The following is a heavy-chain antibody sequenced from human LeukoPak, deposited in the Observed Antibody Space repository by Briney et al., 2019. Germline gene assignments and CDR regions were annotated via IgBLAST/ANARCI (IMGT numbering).Heavy chain of an antibody. CDR2: MNPNSGNT. CDR1: GYTFTSYD. J-gene: IGHJ6*03. D-gene: IGHD3-22*01. Sequence: EASVKVSCKASGYTFTSYDINWVRQATGQGLEWMGWMNPNSGNTGYAQKFQGRITMTRNTSISTVYMELSSLKSEDTAVYYCARGYYAGKYYYMDVWGKGTTVTISS. V-gene: IGHV1-8*01. CDR3: ARGYYAGKYYYMDV.